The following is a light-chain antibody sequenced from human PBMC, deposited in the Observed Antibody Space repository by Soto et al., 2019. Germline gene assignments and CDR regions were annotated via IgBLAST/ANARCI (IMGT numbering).Light chain of an antibody. J-gene: IGKJ1*01. CDR2: KTS. V-gene: IGKV1-5*03. CDR1: QTISDW. Sequence: DIQMTQSPSTLSASVGDRVTITCRASQTISDWLAWYQQKPGKAPKLLIYKTSSLESGVPSRFSGSGSGTEFTLTISGLQLEDFATYHCQHWNNYLWTFGQGTKVEIK. CDR3: QHWNNYLWT.